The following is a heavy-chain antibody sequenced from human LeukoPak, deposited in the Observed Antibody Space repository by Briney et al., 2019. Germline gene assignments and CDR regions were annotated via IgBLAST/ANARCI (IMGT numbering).Heavy chain of an antibody. V-gene: IGHV4-39*01. D-gene: IGHD5-18*01. CDR1: GFTFSSYS. CDR3: ASSVDTAMAFDY. CDR2: IYYSGST. Sequence: GSLRLSCAASGFTFSSYSMNWIRQPPGKGLEWIGSIYYSGSTYYNPSLKSRVTISVDTSKNQFSLKLSSVTAADTAVYYCASSVDTAMAFDYWGQGTLVTVSS. J-gene: IGHJ4*02.